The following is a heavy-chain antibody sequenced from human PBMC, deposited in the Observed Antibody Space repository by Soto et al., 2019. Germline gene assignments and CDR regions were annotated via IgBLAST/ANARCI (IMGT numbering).Heavy chain of an antibody. J-gene: IGHJ4*02. CDR3: AKDGQGPFDY. Sequence: GGSLRLSCAASGFTFSSYAMSWVRQAPGKGLEWVSAISGSGGSTYYVDSVKGRFTISRDNSRNSLYLQLNSLRAEDTAMYYCAKDGQGPFDYWGQGTPVTVSS. CDR2: ISGSGGST. CDR1: GFTFSSYA. V-gene: IGHV3-23*01.